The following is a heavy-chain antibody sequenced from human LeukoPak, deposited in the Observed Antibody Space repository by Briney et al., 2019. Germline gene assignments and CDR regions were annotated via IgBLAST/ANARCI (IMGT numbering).Heavy chain of an antibody. Sequence: ASVKVSCKASGYTFTGYYMHWVRQAPGQGLEWMGWINPNSGGTNYAQKFQGRVTMTRDTSISTAYMELSRLRSGDTAVYYCARSPVVVVAASYYWGQGTLVTVSS. CDR2: INPNSGGT. D-gene: IGHD2-15*01. J-gene: IGHJ4*02. CDR1: GYTFTGYY. CDR3: ARSPVVVVAASYY. V-gene: IGHV1-2*02.